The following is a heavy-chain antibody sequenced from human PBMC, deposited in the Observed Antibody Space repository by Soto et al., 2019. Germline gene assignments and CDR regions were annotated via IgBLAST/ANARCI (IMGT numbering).Heavy chain of an antibody. CDR2: IYNGEST. V-gene: IGHV4-59*01. CDR1: GGSISSRY. J-gene: IGHJ4*02. D-gene: IGHD6-19*01. Sequence: QVQLQESGPGLVKSSETMSLTCTASGGSISSRYWNWIRQPPGKGLEWIGHIYNGESTNYNPSLKSRVTLSVDTSKNQFSLKLGSVTAADTAVYYCAQTHGWPGFDYWGQGILVTVSS. CDR3: AQTHGWPGFDY.